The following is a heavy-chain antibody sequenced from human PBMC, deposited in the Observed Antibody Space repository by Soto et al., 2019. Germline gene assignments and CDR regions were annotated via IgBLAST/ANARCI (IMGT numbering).Heavy chain of an antibody. Sequence: EVQLLESGGGLVQPGGSLRLSCAASGFTFSSYAMSWVRQAPGKGLEWVSAISGSGGSTYYADSVKGRFTISRDNSKNTRYLQMNSLRAEDTAVYYCAKDPRGIAVAGTHDFDYWGQGTLVTVSS. D-gene: IGHD6-19*01. CDR3: AKDPRGIAVAGTHDFDY. CDR2: ISGSGGST. V-gene: IGHV3-23*01. J-gene: IGHJ4*02. CDR1: GFTFSSYA.